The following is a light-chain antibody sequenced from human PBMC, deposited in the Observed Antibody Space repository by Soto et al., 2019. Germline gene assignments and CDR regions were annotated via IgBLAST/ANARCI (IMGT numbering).Light chain of an antibody. CDR3: SSYAGSNYV. V-gene: IGLV2-8*01. Sequence: QSVLTQPPSASGSPGQSVTISCTGTSSDVGGYNYVSWYQQHPGKAPKLMIYEVSQRPSGVPDRFSGSKSGNTASLTVSGLQAEDEADYYCSSYAGSNYVFGTGTKVTV. CDR1: SSDVGGYNY. J-gene: IGLJ1*01. CDR2: EVS.